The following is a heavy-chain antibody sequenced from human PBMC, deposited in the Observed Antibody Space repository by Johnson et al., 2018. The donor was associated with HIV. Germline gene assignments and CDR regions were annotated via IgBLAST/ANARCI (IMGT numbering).Heavy chain of an antibody. CDR3: AKDIGDGGNKEGGAVDV. Sequence: MLLVEYGGGVVKIGRALRLSCAASGFTFSNSAMHWVRQAPGKGLEWVSVIYSGGSTYYADSVKGRFTISSDNSKNTLYPQMNSLRAADTALYYCAKDIGDGGNKEGGAVDVWGQGTMVTVSS. V-gene: IGHV3-NL1*01. D-gene: IGHD1/OR15-1a*01. CDR2: IYSGGST. CDR1: GFTFSNSA. J-gene: IGHJ3*01.